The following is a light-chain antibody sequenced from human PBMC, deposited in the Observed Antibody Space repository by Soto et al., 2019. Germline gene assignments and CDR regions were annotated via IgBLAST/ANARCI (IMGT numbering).Light chain of an antibody. Sequence: QSALTQPASVSGSPGQSITISCTGTSSDVGSYNLVSWYQHHPGKASKLMIYEGSNRPSGVSNRFSGSKSGNTASLTSSGLQAEDEADYYCSSYAGAVVFGGGTKLTVL. CDR2: EGS. J-gene: IGLJ2*01. V-gene: IGLV2-23*01. CDR3: SSYAGAVV. CDR1: SSDVGSYNL.